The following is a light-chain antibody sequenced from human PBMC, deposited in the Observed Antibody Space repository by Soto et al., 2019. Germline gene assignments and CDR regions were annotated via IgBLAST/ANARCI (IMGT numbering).Light chain of an antibody. Sequence: EIVLTQSPATLSLSPGERATLSCGASQRVSSSYLAWYQQKPGLAPRLLIYDASSRATGIPDRFSGSGSGTDFTLSISRLEPEDFAVYYCQQYGSSPYTFGRRTKLEIK. CDR2: DAS. J-gene: IGKJ2*01. V-gene: IGKV3D-20*01. CDR1: QRVSSSY. CDR3: QQYGSSPYT.